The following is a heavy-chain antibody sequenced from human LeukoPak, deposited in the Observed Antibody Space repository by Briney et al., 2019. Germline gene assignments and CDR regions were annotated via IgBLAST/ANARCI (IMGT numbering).Heavy chain of an antibody. Sequence: SVKVSCKASGGTFSSYAISWVRQAPGQGLEWMGGIIPIFGTANYAQKLQGRVTITTDESTSTAYMELSSLRSEDTAVYYCATFGEVEWLGGQWPYFDYWGQGTLVTVSS. CDR2: IIPIFGTA. D-gene: IGHD6-19*01. J-gene: IGHJ4*02. V-gene: IGHV1-69*05. CDR3: ATFGEVEWLGGQWPYFDY. CDR1: GGTFSSYA.